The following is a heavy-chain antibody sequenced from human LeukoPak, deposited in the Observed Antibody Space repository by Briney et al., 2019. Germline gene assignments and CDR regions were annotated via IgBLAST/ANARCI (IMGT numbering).Heavy chain of an antibody. J-gene: IGHJ5*02. D-gene: IGHD3-10*01. Sequence: SETLSLTCTVSGGSISSYYWSWIRQPPGKGLEWIGYIYYSGSTNYNPSLKSRVTISVDTSKNQFSLKLSSVTAADTAVYYCARAPKLLWFGELGVWFDPWGQGTLVTVSS. CDR1: GGSISSYY. V-gene: IGHV4-59*01. CDR2: IYYSGST. CDR3: ARAPKLLWFGELGVWFDP.